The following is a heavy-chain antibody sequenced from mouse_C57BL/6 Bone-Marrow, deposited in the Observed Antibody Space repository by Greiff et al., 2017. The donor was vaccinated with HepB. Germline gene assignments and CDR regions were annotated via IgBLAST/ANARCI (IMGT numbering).Heavy chain of an antibody. D-gene: IGHD3-2*02. V-gene: IGHV1-59*01. CDR2: IDPSDSYT. CDR1: GYTFTSYW. CDR3: AREGSSGYFYAMDY. Sequence: QVQLQQPGAELVRPGTSVKLSCKASGYTFTSYWMHWVKQRPGQGLEWIGVIDPSDSYTNYNQKFKGKATLTVDTSSSTAYMQLSSLTSEDSAVYYCAREGSSGYFYAMDYWGQGTSVTVSS. J-gene: IGHJ4*01.